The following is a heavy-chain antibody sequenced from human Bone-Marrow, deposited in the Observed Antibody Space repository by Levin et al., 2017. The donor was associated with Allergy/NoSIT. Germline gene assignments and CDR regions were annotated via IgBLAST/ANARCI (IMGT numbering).Heavy chain of an antibody. CDR3: ARHRYFFGSGSYFHGLDV. CDR1: GGSISNYY. J-gene: IGHJ6*02. Sequence: SQTLSLTCTVSGGSISNYYWSWIRQSPGKGLEWVGFFQNSVNTNHNPSLESRVTISVDTSKNQLSLNLRSVTAADTAVYYCARHRYFFGSGSYFHGLDVWGQGTKVTVSS. V-gene: IGHV4-59*08. CDR2: FQNSVNT. D-gene: IGHD3-10*01.